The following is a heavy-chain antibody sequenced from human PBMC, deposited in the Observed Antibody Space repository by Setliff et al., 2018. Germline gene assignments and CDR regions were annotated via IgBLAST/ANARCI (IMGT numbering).Heavy chain of an antibody. Sequence: SETLSLTCEVSGGSFSDYYWSWIRQSPGKGLEWLGDFNRTRKIDYSPSLMSRLTISVDTSKKQFSLHLNSVTAADTAMYYCAGGGRYCGGDCYQDDAFDIWGQGTMVTVSS. D-gene: IGHD2-21*02. CDR2: FNRTRKI. V-gene: IGHV4-34*01. J-gene: IGHJ3*02. CDR1: GGSFSDYY. CDR3: AGGGRYCGGDCYQDDAFDI.